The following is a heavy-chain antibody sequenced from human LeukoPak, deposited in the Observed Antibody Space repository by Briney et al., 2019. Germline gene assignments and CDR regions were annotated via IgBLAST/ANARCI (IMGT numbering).Heavy chain of an antibody. CDR3: GRGSTRYYYYYYMHV. J-gene: IGHJ6*03. Sequence: ASVKVSCKASGYTFTSYYMHWVGQAPGQGLEWMGIINPSGGSTSYAQKFQGRVTMTRHTSTSTVYMELSSLRSEDTAVYYCGRGSTRYYYYYYMHVWGKGTTVTISS. CDR2: INPSGGST. V-gene: IGHV1-46*01. D-gene: IGHD2-2*01. CDR1: GYTFTSYY.